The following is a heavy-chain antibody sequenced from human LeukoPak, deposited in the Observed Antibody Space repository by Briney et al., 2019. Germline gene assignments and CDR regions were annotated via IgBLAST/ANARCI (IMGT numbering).Heavy chain of an antibody. D-gene: IGHD6-6*01. V-gene: IGHV1-18*01. CDR1: GYTFTSYG. CDR3: ARGGRIAARPGAEYFQH. Sequence: ASVTVSCKASGYTFTSYGISWVRQAPGQGLEWMGRISAYNGNTNYAQKLQGRVTITRNTSITTAYMELSSLRSEDTAVYYCARGGRIAARPGAEYFQHWGQGTLVTVSS. J-gene: IGHJ1*01. CDR2: ISAYNGNT.